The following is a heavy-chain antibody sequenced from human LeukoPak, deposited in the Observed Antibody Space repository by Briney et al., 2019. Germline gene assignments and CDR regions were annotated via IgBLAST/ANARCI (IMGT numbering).Heavy chain of an antibody. D-gene: IGHD3-10*01. CDR1: GGTFSSYA. J-gene: IGHJ4*02. V-gene: IGHV1-69*01. CDR2: IIPIFGTA. CDR3: ARADAWFGRIDY. Sequence: ASVKVSCKASGGTFSSYAISWVRQAPGQGLEWMGGIIPIFGTANYAQKFQGRVTITADESTSTAYMELSSLRSEDTAVHYCARADAWFGRIDYWGQGTLVTVSS.